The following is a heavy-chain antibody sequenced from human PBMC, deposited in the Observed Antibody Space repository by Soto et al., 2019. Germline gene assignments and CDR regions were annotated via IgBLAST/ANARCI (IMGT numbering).Heavy chain of an antibody. D-gene: IGHD3-22*01. CDR3: ATEGKDDSVKGGFDN. Sequence: QVQLVESGGGVVQPGRSLRLSCAASGFRFSSYGMNWVRQSPGKGLEWVAVIWYDGSNKFYGNSVKGRFTISRDNSRNTLYLQMNSLRDEATAVYYCATEGKDDSVKGGFDNWGEGTLVTVSS. CDR1: GFRFSSYG. V-gene: IGHV3-33*01. CDR2: IWYDGSNK. J-gene: IGHJ4*02.